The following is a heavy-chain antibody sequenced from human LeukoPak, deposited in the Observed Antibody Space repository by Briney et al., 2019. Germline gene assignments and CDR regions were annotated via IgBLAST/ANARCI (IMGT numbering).Heavy chain of an antibody. CDR2: IDPSDSYT. D-gene: IGHD5-12*01. CDR3: ARRGMGYSGYDGYWYFDL. J-gene: IGHJ2*01. V-gene: IGHV5-10-1*01. CDR1: GSTFTNYW. Sequence: GESLQISCKGSGSTFTNYWIGWVRQLPGKGLEWMGRIDPSDSYTNYSPSFRGHVTISADKSISTAYLQWSTLQASDTAIYYCARRGMGYSGYDGYWYFDLWGRGTLVTVSS.